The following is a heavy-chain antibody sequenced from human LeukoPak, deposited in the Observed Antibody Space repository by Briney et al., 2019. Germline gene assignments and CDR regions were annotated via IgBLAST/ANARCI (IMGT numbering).Heavy chain of an antibody. CDR2: INPSGGST. J-gene: IGHJ6*02. V-gene: IGHV1-46*01. CDR1: GYTFTSYY. CDR3: ARDKGLTRKGIAAAGTGWDYYYYGMDV. D-gene: IGHD6-13*01. Sequence: RASVTVSCKTSGYTFTSYYMHWVRQAPGQGLEWMGIINPSGGSTSYAQKFQGRVTMTRDTSTSTVYMELSSLRSEDTAVYYCARDKGLTRKGIAAAGTGWDYYYYGMDVWGQGTTVTVSS.